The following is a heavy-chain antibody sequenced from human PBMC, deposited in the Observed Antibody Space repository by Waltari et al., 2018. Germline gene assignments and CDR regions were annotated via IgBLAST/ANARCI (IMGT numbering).Heavy chain of an antibody. CDR3: ARVNVRTSPYYYYGMDV. J-gene: IGHJ6*02. V-gene: IGHV4-61*01. CDR2: IYYSGST. Sequence: QVQLQESGPGLVKPSETLSLTCTVSGGSVSSGSYYWSWIRQPPGKGLEWIGYIYYSGSTNYNPSLKSRVTISVDTSKNQFSLKLSSVTAADTAVYYCARVNVRTSPYYYYGMDVWGQGTTVTVSS. CDR1: GGSVSSGSYY. D-gene: IGHD2-2*01.